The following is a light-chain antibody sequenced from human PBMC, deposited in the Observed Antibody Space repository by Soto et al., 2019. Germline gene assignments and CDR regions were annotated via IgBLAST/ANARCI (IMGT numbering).Light chain of an antibody. J-gene: IGLJ1*01. CDR2: DVS. CDR3: SSYTSSSTLEV. V-gene: IGLV2-14*01. Sequence: QSALTQPASVSGSPGQSITISCTGTSSDVGGYNYVSWYQQHPGKAPKLMIYDVSNRPSGVSNCFSGSKSGNTASLTIFGLQAEDEADYYCSSYTSSSTLEVFGTGTKVTVL. CDR1: SSDVGGYNY.